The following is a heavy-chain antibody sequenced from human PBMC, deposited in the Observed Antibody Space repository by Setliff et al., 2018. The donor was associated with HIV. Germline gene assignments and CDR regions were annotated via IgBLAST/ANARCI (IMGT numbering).Heavy chain of an antibody. CDR1: GYTFINYA. CDR3: ARALYGDYGGDINWFDP. J-gene: IGHJ5*02. V-gene: IGHV7-4-1*02. D-gene: IGHD4-17*01. CDR2: INTNTGSP. Sequence: ASVKVSCKASGYTFINYAMNWVRQAPGQGLEWMGWINTNTGSPTYAQAFTGRFVFSVDTSVTTAYLQISSLEAEDTAVYYCARALYGDYGGDINWFDPWGQGTLVTVSS.